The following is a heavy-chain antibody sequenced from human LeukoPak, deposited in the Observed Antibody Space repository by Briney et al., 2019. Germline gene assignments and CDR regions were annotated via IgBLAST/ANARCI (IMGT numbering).Heavy chain of an antibody. CDR2: INHSGST. CDR1: GGSFSSYY. J-gene: IGHJ4*02. CDR3: ASITGTPTDY. V-gene: IGHV4-34*01. Sequence: SETLSLTCAVYGGSFSSYYWSWIRQPPGKGLEWIGEINHSGSTNYNPTLKSRVTISVDTSKNQFSLKLSSVTAADSAVYYCASITGTPTDYWGQGTLVTVSS. D-gene: IGHD1-7*01.